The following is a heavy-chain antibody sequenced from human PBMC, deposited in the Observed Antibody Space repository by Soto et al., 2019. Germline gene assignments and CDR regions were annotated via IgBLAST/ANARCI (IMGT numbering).Heavy chain of an antibody. J-gene: IGHJ4*02. CDR3: ASGWYYYVSSGEGRRYYFDY. Sequence: PSVKVSCKASGGTFSSYAISWVRQAPGQGLEWMGGIIPIFGTANYAQKFQGRVTITADESTSTAYMELSSLRSEDTAVYYCASGWYYYVSSGEGRRYYFDYWGQGTLVTVSS. V-gene: IGHV1-69*13. D-gene: IGHD3-22*01. CDR1: GGTFSSYA. CDR2: IIPIFGTA.